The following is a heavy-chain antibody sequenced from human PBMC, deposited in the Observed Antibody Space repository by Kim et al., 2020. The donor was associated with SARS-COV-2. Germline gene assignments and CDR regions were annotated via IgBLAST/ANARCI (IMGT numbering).Heavy chain of an antibody. CDR2: FNHNSGTT. V-gene: IGHV4-39*01. Sequence: SETLSLTCTVSDGSISGSNYYLAWLRQPPGEGLEWIGTFNHNSGTTNFNPSLKSRVTVPVDTAKNNFFLRLTSVTAADTAVYYCARHLRSHGMAVWGQGTTVTVSS. CDR3: ARHLRSHGMAV. CDR1: DGSISGSNYY. J-gene: IGHJ6*02.